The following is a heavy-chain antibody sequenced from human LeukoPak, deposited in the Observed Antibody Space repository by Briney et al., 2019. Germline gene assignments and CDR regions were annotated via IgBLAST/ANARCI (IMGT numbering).Heavy chain of an antibody. J-gene: IGHJ6*02. D-gene: IGHD1-26*01. CDR1: GGTFSSYA. CDR2: IIPILGIA. V-gene: IGHV1-69*04. Sequence: ASVKVSCKASGGTFSSYAISWVRQAPGQGLEWMGRIIPILGIANYAQKFQGRATITADKSTSTAYMELSSLRSEDTAVYYCARGGHGFVSVGSMDVWGQGTTVTVSS. CDR3: ARGGHGFVSVGSMDV.